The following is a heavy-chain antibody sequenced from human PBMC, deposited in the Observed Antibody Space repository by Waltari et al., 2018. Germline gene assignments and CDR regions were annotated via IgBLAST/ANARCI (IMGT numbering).Heavy chain of an antibody. D-gene: IGHD1-26*01. CDR1: GFTFSSYW. CDR3: AREWERDSDDAFDI. CDR2: INSDGSST. V-gene: IGHV3-74*01. Sequence: EVQLVESGGGLVQPGGSLRLSCAASGFTFSSYWMTWVRQAPGKGLVWVSRINSDGSSTSYADSVKGRFTISRDNAKNTLYLQMNSLRAEDTAVYYCAREWERDSDDAFDIWGQGTMVTVSS. J-gene: IGHJ3*02.